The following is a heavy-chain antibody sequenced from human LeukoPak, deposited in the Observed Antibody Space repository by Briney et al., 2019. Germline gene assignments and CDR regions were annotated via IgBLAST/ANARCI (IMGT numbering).Heavy chain of an antibody. Sequence: GASVRVSCKGFVYTFTSNYMHWVRQTPGQGPECGGVSSPLCGSTPYPHRCHGGVTLTREMPTSKDYLALSSLTSEDTAVYYCARDNSVRDEAWWFNPWGQGTLVTVSS. J-gene: IGHJ5*02. CDR1: VYTFTSNY. CDR3: ARDNSVRDEAWWFNP. V-gene: IGHV1-46*01. D-gene: IGHD5-24*01. CDR2: SSPLCGST.